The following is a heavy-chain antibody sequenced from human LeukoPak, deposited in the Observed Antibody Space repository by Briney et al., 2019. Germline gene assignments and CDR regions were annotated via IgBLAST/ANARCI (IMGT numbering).Heavy chain of an antibody. CDR2: INPSGGST. V-gene: IGHV1-46*01. CDR1: GYTFTSYY. D-gene: IGHD5-24*01. CDR3: ARESMATITLFGFDY. Sequence: ASVKVSCKASGYTFTSYYMHWVRQAPGQGLEWMGIINPSGGSTSYAQKFQGRVTMTRDMSTSTVYMELSSLRSEDTAVYYCARESMATITLFGFDYWGQGTLVTVSS. J-gene: IGHJ4*02.